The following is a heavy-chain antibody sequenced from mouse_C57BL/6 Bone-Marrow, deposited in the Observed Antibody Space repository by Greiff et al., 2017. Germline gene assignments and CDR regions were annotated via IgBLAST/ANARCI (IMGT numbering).Heavy chain of an antibody. CDR3: ARGGGNYEYFDV. V-gene: IGHV1-82*01. CDR2: ISPGDGDT. CDR1: GYAFSSSW. Sequence: VMLVESGPELVKPGASVTISCTASGYAFSSSWMNWVKPRPGKGLEWIGRISPGDGDTNYTGKFKGKATLTADKSSSTAYMQLSSLTSEDSAVYFCARGGGNYEYFDVWGTGTTVTVSS. D-gene: IGHD2-1*01. J-gene: IGHJ1*03.